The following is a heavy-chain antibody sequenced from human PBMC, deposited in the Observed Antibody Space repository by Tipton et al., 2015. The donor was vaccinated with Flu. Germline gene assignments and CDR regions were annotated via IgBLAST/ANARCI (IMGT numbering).Heavy chain of an antibody. CDR2: IYYSGST. CDR1: GGSISSSSYY. CDR3: ASFHPLWLNLFDY. J-gene: IGHJ4*02. D-gene: IGHD3-10*01. Sequence: TLSLTCTVSGGSISSSSYYWGWIRQPPGKGLEWIGSIYYSGSTYYSPSLKSRVTISVDTSKNQFSLKLSSVTAADTAVYYCASFHPLWLNLFDYWGQGTLVTVSS. V-gene: IGHV4-39*07.